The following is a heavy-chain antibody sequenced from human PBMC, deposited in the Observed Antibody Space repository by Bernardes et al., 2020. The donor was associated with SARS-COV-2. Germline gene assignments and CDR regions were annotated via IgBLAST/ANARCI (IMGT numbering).Heavy chain of an antibody. Sequence: GGSLRLSCAASGFTFSDYAMSWVRQAPGKGLEWVAALSRGFYLNYADSVEGRFTISRDNSKNTLFLEMERLRAEDTAVYYCAKASRESNYYFDYWGQGTLVTVSS. CDR3: AKASRESNYYFDY. CDR1: GFTFSDYA. D-gene: IGHD1-1*01. J-gene: IGHJ4*02. V-gene: IGHV3-23*01. CDR2: LSRGFYL.